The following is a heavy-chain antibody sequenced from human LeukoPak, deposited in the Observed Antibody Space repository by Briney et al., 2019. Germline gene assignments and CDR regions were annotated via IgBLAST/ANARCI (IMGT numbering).Heavy chain of an antibody. Sequence: GGSLRLSCAASGFTFSSYGMHWVRQAPGKGLEWVAVISYDGSNKYYADSVKGRFTISRDNSKNTPYLQMNSLRAEDTAVYYCAKDSQSTMVRDEKEDYCYYYGMDVWGQGTTVTVSS. CDR2: ISYDGSNK. J-gene: IGHJ6*02. CDR3: AKDSQSTMVRDEKEDYCYYYGMDV. D-gene: IGHD3-10*01. V-gene: IGHV3-30*18. CDR1: GFTFSSYG.